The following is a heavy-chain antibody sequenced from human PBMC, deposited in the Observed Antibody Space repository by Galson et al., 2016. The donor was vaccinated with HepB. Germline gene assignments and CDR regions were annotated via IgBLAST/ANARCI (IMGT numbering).Heavy chain of an antibody. CDR3: ARGESITITSGGIIAPAFDM. D-gene: IGHD3-16*02. Sequence: SLRLSCAPSGFNFNNYGMHWVRQAPGKGLEWVAVIWYDGSNKHHADSVKGRFTISRDNSKNTLYLQMNSLRAEDTAVYYCARGESITITSGGIIAPAFDMWAQGTMVTVAS. CDR2: IWYDGSNK. CDR1: GFNFNNYG. J-gene: IGHJ3*02. V-gene: IGHV3-33*01.